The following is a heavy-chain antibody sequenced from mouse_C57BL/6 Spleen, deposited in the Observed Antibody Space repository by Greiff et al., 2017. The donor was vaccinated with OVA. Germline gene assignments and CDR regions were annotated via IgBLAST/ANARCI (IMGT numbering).Heavy chain of an antibody. CDR2: INPSNGGT. CDR3: ERYYYGSSASMDY. V-gene: IGHV1-53*01. CDR1: GYTFTSYW. D-gene: IGHD1-1*01. J-gene: IGHJ4*01. Sequence: QVQLQQPGTELVKPGASVKLSCKASGYTFTSYWMHWVKQRPGQGLEWIGNINPSNGGTNYNEKFKSKATLTVDKSSSTAYMQLSSLTSEDSEVYDGERYYYGSSASMDYWGQGTSVTVSS.